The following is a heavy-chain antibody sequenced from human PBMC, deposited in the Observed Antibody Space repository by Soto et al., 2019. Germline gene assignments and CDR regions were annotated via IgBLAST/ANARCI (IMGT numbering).Heavy chain of an antibody. CDR1: GGSISRYY. CDR3: ARHGASFGAAAGTLDY. V-gene: IGHV4-59*08. J-gene: IGHJ4*02. D-gene: IGHD6-13*01. CDR2: IYYSGST. Sequence: PSETLSLTCTVSGGSISRYYWSWIRQPPGKGLEWLGYIYYSGSTNYNPSLKSRITISVDTSKNQFSLKLSSVTAADSAVYYCARHGASFGAAAGTLDYWGQGTLVTVSS.